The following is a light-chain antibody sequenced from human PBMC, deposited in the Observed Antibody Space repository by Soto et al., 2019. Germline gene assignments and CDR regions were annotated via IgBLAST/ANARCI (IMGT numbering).Light chain of an antibody. J-gene: IGLJ3*02. CDR3: AAWDDSRSAWV. V-gene: IGLV1-44*01. Sequence: LTQPPSASGTPGQRVTISCSGSTSNIGTNTVNWYQQVPGTAPKLLIYSDNQRPSGVPDRFSGSKSDTSASLAISGLQSDDEADYYCAAWDDSRSAWVFGGGTKLTVL. CDR1: TSNIGTNT. CDR2: SDN.